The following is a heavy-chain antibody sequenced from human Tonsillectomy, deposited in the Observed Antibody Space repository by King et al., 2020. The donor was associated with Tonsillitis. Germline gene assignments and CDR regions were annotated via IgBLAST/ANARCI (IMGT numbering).Heavy chain of an antibody. D-gene: IGHD3-16*01. CDR3: ATSRRGAYSHDY. Sequence: QLVQSGAEVKKPGASVKVSCKVSGYTLTDLSMHWVRQAPRKGLEWMGGFDPEDGETIYAQRFQGRVTMTEDTSTDTAYMELSSLRSEDTAVYYCATSRRGAYSHDYWGQGTLVTVSS. CDR1: GYTLTDLS. J-gene: IGHJ4*02. CDR2: FDPEDGET. V-gene: IGHV1-24*01.